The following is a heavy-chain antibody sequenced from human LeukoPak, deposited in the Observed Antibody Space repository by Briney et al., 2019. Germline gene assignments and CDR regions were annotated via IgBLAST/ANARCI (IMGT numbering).Heavy chain of an antibody. V-gene: IGHV3-30-3*01. CDR2: ISYDGSNK. Sequence: GGSLRLSCAASGFTFSSYAMHWVRQAPGKGLEWVAVISYDGSNKYYADSVKGRFTISRDNAKNSLYLQMNSLRAEDTAVYYCARGEVRFDYWGQGTLVTVSS. CDR3: ARGEVRFDY. CDR1: GFTFSSYA. J-gene: IGHJ4*02.